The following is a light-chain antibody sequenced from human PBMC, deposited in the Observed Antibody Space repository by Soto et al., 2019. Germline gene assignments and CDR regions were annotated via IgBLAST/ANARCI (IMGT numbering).Light chain of an antibody. J-gene: IGKJ1*01. CDR3: QQYSRSPLT. Sequence: SVFTQSPRTLSLSKGERATLSCRTSQSVRSSPLAWYQQKPGQAPRLLIYGASSRATGIPDRFSGSGSGTDFTLTISRLEPEDFAVYHCQQYSRSPLTFGQGTKVDIK. CDR1: QSVRSSP. V-gene: IGKV3-20*01. CDR2: GAS.